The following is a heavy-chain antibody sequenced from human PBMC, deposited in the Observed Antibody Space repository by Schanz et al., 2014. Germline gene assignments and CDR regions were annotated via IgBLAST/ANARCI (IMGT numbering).Heavy chain of an antibody. D-gene: IGHD1-26*01. CDR3: VKDLQRELLRDDHYYGMDV. CDR1: GFTFSNYA. J-gene: IGHJ6*02. Sequence: VQLVESGGGLVKPGGSLRLSCAASGFTFSNYAMHWVRQAPGKGLEWVAVISYDGSHKDYADSVKGRFTISRDNAKDSLYLQMNSLRAEDTAVYYCVKDLQRELLRDDHYYGMDVWGQGTTVTVSS. CDR2: ISYDGSHK. V-gene: IGHV3-30*04.